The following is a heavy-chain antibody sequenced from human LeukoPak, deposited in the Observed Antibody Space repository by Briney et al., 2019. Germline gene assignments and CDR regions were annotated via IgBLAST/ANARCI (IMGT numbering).Heavy chain of an antibody. Sequence: PGGSLRLSCTASGFTLGDYAMSWFRQAPGKGLEWVGFIRSKAYGGTTEYAASVKGRFTISRDDSKSIAYLQMNSLKTEDTAVYYCTRETLYYYDSSGYYPFDYWGQGTLVTVSS. CDR3: TRETLYYYDSSGYYPFDY. CDR2: IRSKAYGGTT. D-gene: IGHD3-22*01. CDR1: GFTLGDYA. V-gene: IGHV3-49*03. J-gene: IGHJ4*02.